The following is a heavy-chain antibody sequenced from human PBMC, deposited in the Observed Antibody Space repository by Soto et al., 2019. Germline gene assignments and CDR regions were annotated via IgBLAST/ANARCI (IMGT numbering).Heavy chain of an antibody. CDR2: ISAYNGNT. J-gene: IGHJ4*02. V-gene: IGHV1-18*01. CDR1: GYTFTNFG. CDR3: ARGGPPIDY. D-gene: IGHD3-10*01. Sequence: ASVKVSCKASGYTFTNFGISWVRQAPGQGLEWMGWISAYNGNTNYAQNFQGRVTITRDMSTSTAYMELSSLRSEDTAVYYCARGGPPIDYWGQGTLVTVSS.